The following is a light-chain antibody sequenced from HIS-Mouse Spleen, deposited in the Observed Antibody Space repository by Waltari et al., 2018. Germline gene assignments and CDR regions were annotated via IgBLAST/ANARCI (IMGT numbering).Light chain of an antibody. Sequence: SYVLTQPPSVSVAPGKTARITCGGNNIRSKSVHWYKQKQGQAPVLVVYDDSDRPSGIPERFSGSNSGNTATLTISRVEAGDEADYYCQVWDSSSDHVVFGGGTKLTVL. CDR2: DDS. CDR3: QVWDSSSDHVV. J-gene: IGLJ2*01. V-gene: IGLV3-21*03. CDR1: NIRSKS.